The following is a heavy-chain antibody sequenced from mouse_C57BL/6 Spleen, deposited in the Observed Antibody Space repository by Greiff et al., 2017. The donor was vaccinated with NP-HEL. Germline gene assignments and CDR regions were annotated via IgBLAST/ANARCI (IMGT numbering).Heavy chain of an antibody. Sequence: VQLQQSGPELVKPGASVKIPCKASGYTFTDYNMDWVKQSHGKSLEWIGDINPNNGGTIYNQTFKGKATLTVDKSSSTAYMELRSLTSEDTAVYYCARGDYYGSSPPFDYWGQGTTLTVSS. J-gene: IGHJ2*01. CDR1: GYTFTDYN. CDR3: ARGDYYGSSPPFDY. CDR2: INPNNGGT. D-gene: IGHD1-1*01. V-gene: IGHV1-18*01.